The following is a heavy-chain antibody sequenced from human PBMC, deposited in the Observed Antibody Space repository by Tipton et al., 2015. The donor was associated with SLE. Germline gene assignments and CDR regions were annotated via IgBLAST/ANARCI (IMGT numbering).Heavy chain of an antibody. V-gene: IGHV4-31*03. CDR3: ARARGGFDY. CDR1: GGSISSDDYY. D-gene: IGHD2-15*01. CDR2: IYYSGST. J-gene: IGHJ4*02. Sequence: TLSLTCTVSGGSISSDDYYWSWIRQHPGKGLEWIGNIYYSGSTFYNPSLKSRVTISLDTSKNQFSLKLTSVTAADTAVYYCARARGGFDYWGQGTLVTVSS.